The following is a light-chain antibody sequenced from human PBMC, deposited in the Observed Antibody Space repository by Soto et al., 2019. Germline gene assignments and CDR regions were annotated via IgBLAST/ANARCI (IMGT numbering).Light chain of an antibody. CDR2: DAS. CDR3: EQYDNHPLGT. V-gene: IGKV1-33*01. J-gene: IGKJ3*01. Sequence: DIQMTQSPSSLSASVGDRVTITCQASQDISNYLNWYQQKPGKAPKLLIYDASNLETGVPSRFSGSASGTDFTFTISSLQPEDIATYYWEQYDNHPLGTFGPGTKVDIK. CDR1: QDISNY.